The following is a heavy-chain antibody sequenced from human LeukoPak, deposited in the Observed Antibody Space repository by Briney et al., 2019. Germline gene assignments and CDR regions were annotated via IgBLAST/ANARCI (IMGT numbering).Heavy chain of an antibody. J-gene: IGHJ5*02. Sequence: ASVKVSCKASGYTFTSYGISWVRQAPGQGLEWMGWISAYNGNTNYAQKLQSRVTMTTDTSTSTAYMELRSLRSDDTAVYYCARVHEYCGGDCYGRSPLPIFDPWGQGTLVTVSS. D-gene: IGHD2-21*02. CDR1: GYTFTSYG. CDR3: ARVHEYCGGDCYGRSPLPIFDP. V-gene: IGHV1-18*01. CDR2: ISAYNGNT.